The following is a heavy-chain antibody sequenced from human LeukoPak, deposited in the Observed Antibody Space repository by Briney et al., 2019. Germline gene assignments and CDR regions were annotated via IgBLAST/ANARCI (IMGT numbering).Heavy chain of an antibody. D-gene: IGHD6-13*01. J-gene: IGHJ3*02. CDR1: GYTFTGYY. CDR3: ARDLRYSSSWPRDAFAI. Sequence: ASVKVSCKASGYTFTGYYMHWVRQAPGQGLEWMGWINPNSGGTNYAQKFQGRVTMTRDTSISTAYMELSRLRSDDTAVYYCARDLRYSSSWPRDAFAIWREGTMVTVSS. V-gene: IGHV1-2*02. CDR2: INPNSGGT.